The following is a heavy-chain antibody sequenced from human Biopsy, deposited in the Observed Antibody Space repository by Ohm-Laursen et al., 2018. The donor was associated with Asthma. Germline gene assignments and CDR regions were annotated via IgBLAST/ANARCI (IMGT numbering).Heavy chain of an antibody. V-gene: IGHV3-21*01. D-gene: IGHD4-17*01. J-gene: IGHJ5*02. Sequence: GSLRLSCAASGFTFSSYSMNWVRQAPGKGLEWVSSISSSSSYIYYAGSVKGRFTISRDNAKNSLYLQMNSLRAEDTAVYYCARDRYGDYVGWFDPWGQGTLVTVSS. CDR3: ARDRYGDYVGWFDP. CDR1: GFTFSSYS. CDR2: ISSSSSYI.